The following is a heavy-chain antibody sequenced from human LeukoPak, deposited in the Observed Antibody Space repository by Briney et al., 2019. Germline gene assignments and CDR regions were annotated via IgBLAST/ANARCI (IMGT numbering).Heavy chain of an antibody. V-gene: IGHV3-21*01. CDR3: ARDLGSGIYYFDY. D-gene: IGHD3-10*01. J-gene: IGHJ4*02. CDR2: VSTGSNYI. CDR1: GFTFSSYS. Sequence: GGSLRLSCTASGFTFSSYSLNWVRQAPGKGLEWVSSVSTGSNYIYYADSVKGRFTISRDNSKNTLYLQMNSLRAEDTAVYYCARDLGSGIYYFDYWGQGTLVTVSS.